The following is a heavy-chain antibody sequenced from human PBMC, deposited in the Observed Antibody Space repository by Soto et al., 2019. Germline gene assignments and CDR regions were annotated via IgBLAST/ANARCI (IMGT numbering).Heavy chain of an antibody. D-gene: IGHD3-10*01. J-gene: IGHJ6*02. Sequence: QLQLQESGPGLVKPSETLSLTCTVSGGSISSSRYYWGWIRRPPGKGLEWIGSIYQSGNTYSNPSLKSRLTISMDPSKSQFSLKLSSVTAADTAVYFCARGVSLSGINYVDVWGQGSTVTVS. CDR1: GGSISSSRYY. CDR3: ARGVSLSGINYVDV. V-gene: IGHV4-39*01. CDR2: IYQSGNT.